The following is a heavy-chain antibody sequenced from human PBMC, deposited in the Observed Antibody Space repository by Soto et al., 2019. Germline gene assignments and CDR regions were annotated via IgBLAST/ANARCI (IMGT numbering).Heavy chain of an antibody. D-gene: IGHD3-10*01. Sequence: GGSLRLSCAASGFTVSSNYMSWVRQAPGKGLEWVSAISGSGGSTYYADSVKGRFTISRDNSKNTLYLQMNSLRAEDTAVYYCAKGQSGSYSYSWFDPWGKGTLVTVSS. CDR2: ISGSGGST. V-gene: IGHV3-23*01. J-gene: IGHJ5*02. CDR3: AKGQSGSYSYSWFDP. CDR1: GFTVSSNY.